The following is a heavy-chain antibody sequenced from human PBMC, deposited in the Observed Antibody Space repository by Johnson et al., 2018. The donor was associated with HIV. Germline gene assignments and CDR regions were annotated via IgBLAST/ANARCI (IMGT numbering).Heavy chain of an antibody. J-gene: IGHJ3*02. CDR1: GFTFRSYW. D-gene: IGHD1-1*01. V-gene: IGHV3-7*03. Sequence: EMQLVESGGGLVQPGGSLRLSCAASGFTFRSYWMTWFRQAPGKGLEWVADIKDDGSEKYYVDSVKGRFTVSRDNAKNSLYLQMNSLRAEETALYYCAGVTLYSWHSDAFDIWGQGTMVTVSS. CDR2: IKDDGSEK. CDR3: AGVTLYSWHSDAFDI.